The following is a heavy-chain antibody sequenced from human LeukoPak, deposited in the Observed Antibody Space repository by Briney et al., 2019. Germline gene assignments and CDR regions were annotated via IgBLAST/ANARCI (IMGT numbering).Heavy chain of an antibody. V-gene: IGHV3-7*05. CDR3: AKGPEVAVAGVDY. Sequence: GGSLRLSCAASGFTFSNCWMTWVRQAPGKGLEWVANIKQDGNEKYYVDSVKGRFTVSRDNSKNTLYLQMNSLRAEDTAVYYCAKGPEVAVAGVDYWGQGTLVTVSS. CDR2: IKQDGNEK. J-gene: IGHJ4*02. CDR1: GFTFSNCW. D-gene: IGHD6-19*01.